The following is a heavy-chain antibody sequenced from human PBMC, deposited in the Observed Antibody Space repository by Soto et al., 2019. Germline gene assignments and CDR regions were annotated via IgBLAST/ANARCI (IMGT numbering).Heavy chain of an antibody. CDR1: GGTIRGYG. CDR3: ARHPTVTEYYFDY. Sequence: SETMSLTSTVSGGTIRGYGWSWIRQPPGKGLEWIGEINRSGSTNYNPSLKSRVTISVDTSKNQFSLKLSSVTAADTAVYYCARHPTVTEYYFDYWGQGTLVTVSS. J-gene: IGHJ4*02. CDR2: INRSGST. D-gene: IGHD4-17*01. V-gene: IGHV4-34*01.